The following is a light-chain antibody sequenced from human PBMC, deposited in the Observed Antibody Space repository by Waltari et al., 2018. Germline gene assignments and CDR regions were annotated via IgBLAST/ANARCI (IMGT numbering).Light chain of an antibody. Sequence: QSALTQPASVSGSPGQSITISCTGTSSDVGDYNYVSWYQQHPGKAPKLMIYDVSNRPSGFSNRFSGSKSGNTASLTISGLQAEDEADYYCSSYTSSSTWVFGGGTKLTVL. J-gene: IGLJ3*02. V-gene: IGLV2-14*03. CDR1: SSDVGDYNY. CDR3: SSYTSSSTWV. CDR2: DVS.